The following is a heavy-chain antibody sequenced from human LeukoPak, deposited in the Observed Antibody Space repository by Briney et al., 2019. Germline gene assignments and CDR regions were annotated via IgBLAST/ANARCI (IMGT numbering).Heavy chain of an antibody. CDR1: GGSFSGYY. J-gene: IGHJ4*02. V-gene: IGHV4-34*01. Sequence: KPSETLSLTCAVYGGSFSGYYWSWIRQPPGKGLEWIGEINHSGSTNYNPSLKSRVTISVDTSKNQFSLKLSSVTAADTAVYYCARIAKGFPRFFDYWGQGTLVTVSS. CDR2: INHSGST. CDR3: ARIAKGFPRFFDY.